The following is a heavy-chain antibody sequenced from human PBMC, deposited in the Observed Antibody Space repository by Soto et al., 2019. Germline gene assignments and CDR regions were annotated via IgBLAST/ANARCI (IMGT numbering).Heavy chain of an antibody. V-gene: IGHV1-69*06. CDR1: GGTLSSFINYP. CDR3: ARRDTSGFLRYFDN. D-gene: IGHD3-3*01. Sequence: QMQLVQSGAEVKKPGSSVKVSCKASGGTLSSFINYPINWVRQAPEQGLEWMGGIVPNVGTVKYAQKFQGRVTITADKSTGTAYMEVSSLRSEDTALYYCARRDTSGFLRYFDNWGQGTLVTVSS. CDR2: IVPNVGTV. J-gene: IGHJ4*02.